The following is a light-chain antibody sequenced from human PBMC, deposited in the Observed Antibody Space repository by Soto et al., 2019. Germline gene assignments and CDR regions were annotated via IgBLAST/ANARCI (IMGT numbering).Light chain of an antibody. Sequence: QSALTQPASVSGSPGQSITISCTGTSSDVGGYVSWYQQHPGKAPKLMIYAVSSRPSGVSDRFSGSKSGNTASLTISGLQAEDEADYYCCSYTTTNTRIFGGGTQLTVL. CDR2: AVS. V-gene: IGLV2-14*03. J-gene: IGLJ2*01. CDR3: CSYTTTNTRI. CDR1: SSDVGGY.